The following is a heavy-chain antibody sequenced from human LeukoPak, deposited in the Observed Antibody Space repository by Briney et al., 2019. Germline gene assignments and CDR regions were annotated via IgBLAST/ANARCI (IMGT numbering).Heavy chain of an antibody. CDR3: AVSYSGGSIFDY. D-gene: IGHD6-19*01. CDR1: GYTFTSYD. Sequence: ASVKVSCKAFGYTFTSYDINWVRQATGQGLEWMGWINPNSGSTSYAQKSQGRVTMTRDTSISIAYMELTSLRSDDTAIYYCAVSYSGGSIFDYWGQGTLVTVSS. J-gene: IGHJ4*02. CDR2: INPNSGST. V-gene: IGHV1-2*02.